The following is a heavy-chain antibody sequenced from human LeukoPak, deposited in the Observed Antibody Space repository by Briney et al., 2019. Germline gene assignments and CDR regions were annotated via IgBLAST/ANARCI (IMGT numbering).Heavy chain of an antibody. J-gene: IGHJ4*02. D-gene: IGHD5-24*01. CDR3: ARESTGTGRYNWYDL. CDR1: GGSFSSVTLY. Sequence: PSEALSLTCSVSGGSFSSVTLYWSWIRQPAGKGLEWIGRGNARGSTDSNPSLRSRVTVSVGTSKNQVSLRLSSVTAADTAVYYCARESTGTGRYNWYDLWGQGTLVTVSS. CDR2: GNARGST. V-gene: IGHV4-61*02.